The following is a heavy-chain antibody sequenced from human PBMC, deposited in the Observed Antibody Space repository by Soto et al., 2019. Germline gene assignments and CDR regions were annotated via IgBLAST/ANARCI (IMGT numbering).Heavy chain of an antibody. D-gene: IGHD1-20*01. CDR2: TGATGRTT. Sequence: LRLSCAASGFTFNIYAMTWVRQAPGKGLEWVSTTGATGRTTYYADSVKGRFTVSRDNSKNTLDLQMSNLRAEDTAVYYCATVHNTSRSFDYWGQGTLVTVSS. J-gene: IGHJ4*02. V-gene: IGHV3-23*01. CDR1: GFTFNIYA. CDR3: ATVHNTSRSFDY.